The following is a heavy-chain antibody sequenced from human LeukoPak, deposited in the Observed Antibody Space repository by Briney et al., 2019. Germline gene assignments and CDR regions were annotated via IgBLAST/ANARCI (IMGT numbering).Heavy chain of an antibody. D-gene: IGHD3-10*01. CDR2: IKQDGSEK. J-gene: IGHJ4*02. V-gene: IGHV3-7*01. CDR3: ARDFSGNYYGSGTFDY. CDR1: GFTFSSYW. Sequence: GGSLRLSCAASGFTFSSYWMSWVRQAPGKGLEWVANIKQDGSEKYYVDSVKGRFTISRDNAKNSLFLQMNSLRAEDTAVYYCARDFSGNYYGSGTFDYWGQGTLVTVSS.